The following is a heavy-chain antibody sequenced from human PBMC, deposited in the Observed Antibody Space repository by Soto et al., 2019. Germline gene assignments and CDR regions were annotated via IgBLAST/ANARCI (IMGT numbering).Heavy chain of an antibody. Sequence: GGSLRLSCVASGFTFSNYWMHWVRQAPGKGLVWVSRITSDGTSPIYADSVKGRFTVSRDNAKNTLYLEMSSLRADDTAVYYCVRQTSLGGNPFDYWGQGALVTVSS. V-gene: IGHV3-74*01. CDR1: GFTFSNYW. J-gene: IGHJ4*02. CDR2: ITSDGTSP. D-gene: IGHD3-10*01. CDR3: VRQTSLGGNPFDY.